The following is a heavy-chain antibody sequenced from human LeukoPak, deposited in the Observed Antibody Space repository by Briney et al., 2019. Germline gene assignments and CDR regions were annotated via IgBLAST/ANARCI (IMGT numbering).Heavy chain of an antibody. CDR3: ARGGDCTNGVCSDY. V-gene: IGHV4-31*03. CDR2: IYYSGST. D-gene: IGHD2-8*01. J-gene: IGHJ4*02. Sequence: ASETLSLTCTVSGGSISSGGYYWSWIRQHSGKGLEWIGYIYYSGSTYYNPSLKSRVTISVDTSKNQFSLKLSSVTAADTAVYYCARGGDCTNGVCSDYWGQGTLVTVSS. CDR1: GGSISSGGYY.